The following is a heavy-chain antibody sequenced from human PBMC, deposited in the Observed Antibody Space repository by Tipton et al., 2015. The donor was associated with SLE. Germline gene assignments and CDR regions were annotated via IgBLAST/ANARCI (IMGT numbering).Heavy chain of an antibody. V-gene: IGHV3-23*03. CDR3: ATGNLVGGFDH. CDR2: IFSGAGT. Sequence: SLRLSCAASGFPFSNYAMTWVRQAPGKGLEWVSVIFSGAGTYYADSVKGRFTISRDNSRNTLYLQMNSLRDEDTAIYYCATGNLVGGFDHWGQGTLVTVSA. CDR1: GFPFSNYA. D-gene: IGHD1-26*01. J-gene: IGHJ4*02.